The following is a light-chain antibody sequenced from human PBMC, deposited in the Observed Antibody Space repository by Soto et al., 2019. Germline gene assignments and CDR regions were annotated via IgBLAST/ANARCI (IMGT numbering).Light chain of an antibody. Sequence: DIQMTQSPSSLSASVGDRVTITCQASQDISNYLNWYQQKPGKAPKLLIYDASNLETGVPSRFSGSGSGTDFTFTISSLQPEDIATYYCQQYDNLLLTFCGGTEVEIK. CDR3: QQYDNLLLT. CDR2: DAS. CDR1: QDISNY. V-gene: IGKV1-33*01. J-gene: IGKJ4*01.